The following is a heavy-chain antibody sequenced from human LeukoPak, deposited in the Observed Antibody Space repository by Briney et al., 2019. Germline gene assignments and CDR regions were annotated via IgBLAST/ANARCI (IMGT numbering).Heavy chain of an antibody. CDR3: AKDTAPSSTVLFDF. Sequence: PGGSLRLSCAASGFSFSTYAMSWVRQAPGKGLEWVSGISDSGDTTYYADSVKGRLTVSRDNSRNALYLQMTSLRAEDTAIYYCAKDTAPSSTVLFDFWGQGTQVTVSS. CDR2: ISDSGDTT. V-gene: IGHV3-23*01. D-gene: IGHD5-18*01. J-gene: IGHJ4*02. CDR1: GFSFSTYA.